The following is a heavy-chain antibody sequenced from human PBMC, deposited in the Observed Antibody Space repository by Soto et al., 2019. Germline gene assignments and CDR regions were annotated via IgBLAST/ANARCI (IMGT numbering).Heavy chain of an antibody. J-gene: IGHJ4*02. CDR3: ARSIVVVTALDY. CDR1: GYTFTSYA. V-gene: IGHV1-3*01. CDR2: INAGNGNT. D-gene: IGHD2-21*02. Sequence: QVQLVQSGAEVKKPGASVKVSCKASGYTFTSYAMHWVRQAPGQRLEWMGWINAGNGNTKYSQKFQGRVTITRDTSASTAYMELSSLRSEDTAAYYCARSIVVVTALDYWGQGTLVTVSS.